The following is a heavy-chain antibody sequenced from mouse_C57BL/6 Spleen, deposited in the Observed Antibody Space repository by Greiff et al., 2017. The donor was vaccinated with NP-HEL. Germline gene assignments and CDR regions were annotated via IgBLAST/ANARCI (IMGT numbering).Heavy chain of an antibody. J-gene: IGHJ4*01. CDR1: GFTFSDYY. CDR2: INYDGSST. CDR3: ARKTYAMDY. Sequence: EVKLMESEGGLVQPGSSMKLSCTASGFTFSDYYMAWVRQVPEKGLEWVANINYDGSSTYYLDSLKSRFIISRDNAKNILYLQMSSLKSEDTATYYCARKTYAMDYWGQGTSVTVSS. V-gene: IGHV5-16*01.